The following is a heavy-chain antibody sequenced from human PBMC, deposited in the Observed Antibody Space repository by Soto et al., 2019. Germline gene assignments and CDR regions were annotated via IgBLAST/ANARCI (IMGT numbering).Heavy chain of an antibody. J-gene: IGHJ6*02. V-gene: IGHV3-23*01. CDR2: ISGSGGST. D-gene: IGHD2-15*01. CDR1: GFTFSSYA. Sequence: GGSLRLSCAASGFTFSSYAMSWVRQAPGKGLEWVSAISGSGGSTYYADSVKGRFTISRDNSKNTPYLQMNSLRAEDTAVYYCAKDRGCSGGSCYSPGVWGQGTTVTVSS. CDR3: AKDRGCSGGSCYSPGV.